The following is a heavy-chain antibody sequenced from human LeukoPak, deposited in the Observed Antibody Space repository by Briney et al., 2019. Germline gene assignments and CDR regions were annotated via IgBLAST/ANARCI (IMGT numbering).Heavy chain of an antibody. D-gene: IGHD3-10*01. V-gene: IGHV3-48*01. Sequence: GGSLRLSCVASGFNFDEYAMNWVRQAPGKGLEWISCIYRDSSVIHYADSVRGRFTVSRDNAKSSMYLQMNSLRAEDTAVYFCARYGSGSKYRDPFDSWGQGTLVIVSS. CDR2: IYRDSSVI. CDR3: ARYGSGSKYRDPFDS. J-gene: IGHJ5*01. CDR1: GFNFDEYA.